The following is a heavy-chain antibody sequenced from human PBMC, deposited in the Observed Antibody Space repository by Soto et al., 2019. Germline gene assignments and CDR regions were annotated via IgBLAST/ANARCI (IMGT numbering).Heavy chain of an antibody. CDR1: GGSISSGGYY. D-gene: IGHD2-15*01. V-gene: IGHV4-31*03. J-gene: IGHJ6*02. CDR3: ARGDCSGGSCYNYYYYGMDV. CDR2: IYYSGST. Sequence: QVQLQESGPGLVKPSQTLSLTCTVSGGSISSGGYYWSWIRQHPGKGLEWIGYIYYSGSTYYNPSLKSRVTISVDTSKTQFSLKLSSVTAADTAVYYCARGDCSGGSCYNYYYYGMDVWGQGTTVTVSS.